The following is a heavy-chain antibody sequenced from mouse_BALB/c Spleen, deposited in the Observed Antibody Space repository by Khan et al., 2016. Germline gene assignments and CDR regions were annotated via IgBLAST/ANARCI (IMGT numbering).Heavy chain of an antibody. V-gene: IGHV1-87*01. CDR2: IYPGDGDT. J-gene: IGHJ2*01. CDR3: ARGNSYYDYDY. CDR1: GYTFTTYW. Sequence: QVQLQQSGAELARPGASVKLSCKASGYTFTTYWMQWVKQRPGQGLEWIGTIYPGDGDTRYTQKFKGKATLTAAKSSSTAYMQLSSLASEDSAVYYCARGNSYYDYDYWGQGTTLTVSS. D-gene: IGHD2-4*01.